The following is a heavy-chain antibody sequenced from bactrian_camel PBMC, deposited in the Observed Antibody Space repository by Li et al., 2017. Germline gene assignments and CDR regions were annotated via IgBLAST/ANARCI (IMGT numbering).Heavy chain of an antibody. CDR3: VVSFSEGTYCPICEYNS. CDR2: IVPDGTP. CDR1: GYFDCSVD. V-gene: IGHV3S53*01. J-gene: IGHJ4*01. D-gene: IGHD2*01. Sequence: QVQLVESGGGSVQAGGSLRLSCAASGYFDCSVDMSWYRQAPGKEREGVATIVPDGTPTYADSVKGRFTIARDNAKNTVDMQMSSPKPEDTAVYYCVVSFSEGTYCPICEYNSWGQGTQVTV.